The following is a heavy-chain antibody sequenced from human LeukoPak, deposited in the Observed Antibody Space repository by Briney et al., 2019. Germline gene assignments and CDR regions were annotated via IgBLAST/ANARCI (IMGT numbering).Heavy chain of an antibody. J-gene: IGHJ4*02. CDR2: VKSKYDGETT. CDR3: AADTPDWSPMGFDY. V-gene: IGHV3-15*01. D-gene: IGHD1-1*01. Sequence: PGGSLRLSCVASGFTFGSAWMNWVRQAPGKGLEWVGRVKSKYDGETTDYAAPVKGRFSVSRDDLRNMLYLQMNSLKTEDTAVYFCAADTPDWSPMGFDYWGQGILVTVSS. CDR1: GFTFGSAW.